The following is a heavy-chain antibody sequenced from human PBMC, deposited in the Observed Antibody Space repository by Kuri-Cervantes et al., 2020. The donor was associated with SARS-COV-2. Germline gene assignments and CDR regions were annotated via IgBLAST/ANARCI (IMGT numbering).Heavy chain of an antibody. Sequence: GGSLRLSCAASGFTFSSYSMNWVRQAPGKGLEWVSSISSSSSYIYYADSVKGRFTISRDNVKNSLYLQMNSLRAEDTAVYYCARASGYDFWSGYNYYYYYMDVWGKGTTVTVSS. J-gene: IGHJ6*03. CDR2: ISSSSSYI. V-gene: IGHV3-21*01. D-gene: IGHD3-3*01. CDR3: ARASGYDFWSGYNYYYYYMDV. CDR1: GFTFSSYS.